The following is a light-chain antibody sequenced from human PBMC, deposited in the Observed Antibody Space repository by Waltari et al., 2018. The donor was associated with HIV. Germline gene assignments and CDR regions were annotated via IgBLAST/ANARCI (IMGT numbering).Light chain of an antibody. V-gene: IGLV3-10*01. CDR2: EDT. J-gene: IGLJ1*01. CDR3: YSTDSSGYLFV. CDR1: ALAKKY. Sequence: SYDLTQPPSVSVSPGQTARITCSGDALAKKYAYWDQQKSGQAPVLVIYEDTKRPSGIPDRFSGSSSGAMATLTISGAQLEDEGDYYCYSTDSSGYLFVFGTGTKVTVL.